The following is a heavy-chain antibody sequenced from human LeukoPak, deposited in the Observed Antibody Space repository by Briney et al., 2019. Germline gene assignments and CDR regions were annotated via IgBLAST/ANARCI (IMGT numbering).Heavy chain of an antibody. CDR2: INPTGTST. J-gene: IGHJ5*02. Sequence: GASVKVSCKASGYIFTSHYMHWVRQAPGQGLEWMGLINPTGTSTGYAQKFQGRVTMTRDMSTSTDYMELSSLRSEDTAIYYCARDNSVGDTAWWFDPWGQGTLVTVSS. CDR1: GYIFTSHY. V-gene: IGHV1-46*01. CDR3: ARDNSVGDTAWWFDP. D-gene: IGHD3-16*01.